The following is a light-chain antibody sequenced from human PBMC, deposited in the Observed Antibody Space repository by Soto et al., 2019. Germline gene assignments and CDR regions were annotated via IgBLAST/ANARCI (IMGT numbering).Light chain of an antibody. CDR1: SSDVGAYNY. CDR3: SSYASSSTL. CDR2: EVS. J-gene: IGLJ2*01. Sequence: QSVLTQPASVSGSPGQSITISCTGTSSDVGAYNYVSWYQQHPGKAPKLIIYEVSNRPSGVSNRFSGSKSGNTASLTISGLQAEDEADYYCSSYASSSTLFGGGTKLTVL. V-gene: IGLV2-14*01.